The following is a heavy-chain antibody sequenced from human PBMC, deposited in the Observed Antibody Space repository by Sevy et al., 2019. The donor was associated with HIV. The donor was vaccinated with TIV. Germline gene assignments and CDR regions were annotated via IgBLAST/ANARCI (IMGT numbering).Heavy chain of an antibody. Sequence: GGSLRLSCAASGFALYDYGMSWIRQAPGKGLEWVATLSFGCGKINYADSVKGRFTISRDNSKNSFYLQMDNLRVEDTALYYCAREGCTRPHDYWGQGTRVTVSS. CDR2: LSFGCGKI. D-gene: IGHD2-8*01. V-gene: IGHV3-23*01. J-gene: IGHJ4*02. CDR3: AREGCTRPHDY. CDR1: GFALYDYG.